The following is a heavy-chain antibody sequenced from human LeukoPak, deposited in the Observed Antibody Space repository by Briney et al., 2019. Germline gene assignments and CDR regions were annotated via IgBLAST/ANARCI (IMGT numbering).Heavy chain of an antibody. CDR3: AKVYRGYSYVGDFDY. V-gene: IGHV3-23*01. Sequence: HPGGSLRLSCAASGFTVSSNYMNWVRQAPGKGLEWVSGISGNGGSTYYADSVKGRFTISRDNSKNTLYLQMNSLRAEDTAVYYCAKVYRGYSYVGDFDYWGQGTLVTVSS. CDR2: ISGNGGST. J-gene: IGHJ4*02. D-gene: IGHD5-18*01. CDR1: GFTVSSNY.